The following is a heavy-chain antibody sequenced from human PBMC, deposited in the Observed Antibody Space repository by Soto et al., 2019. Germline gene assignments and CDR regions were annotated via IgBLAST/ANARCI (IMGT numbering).Heavy chain of an antibody. V-gene: IGHV3-33*05. CDR2: TSYDGSNN. Sequence: QVQLVESGGGVVQPGTSLRLSCVGSGFTFRSYVIHWVRQAPGKGLEWVALTSYDGSNNFYGDSVKGRFTISRDNSRNTGELQRDSLRLEDAALYYCARWGTTGGLDVWGQGTLVSVSS. D-gene: IGHD3-16*01. CDR3: ARWGTTGGLDV. J-gene: IGHJ4*02. CDR1: GFTFRSYV.